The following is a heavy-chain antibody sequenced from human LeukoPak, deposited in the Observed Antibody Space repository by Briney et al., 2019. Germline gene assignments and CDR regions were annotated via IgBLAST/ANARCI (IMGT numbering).Heavy chain of an antibody. CDR2: IYYSGST. J-gene: IGHJ3*02. Sequence: PSETLSLTCTVSGGSISSSSYYWGWIRQPPGQGLECIGSIYYSGSTYYNPSLKIRVTISVDTSKNQFSLKLSSVTAADTAVYYCARPGYSRDHDAFDIWGQGTMVTVSS. CDR1: GGSISSSSYY. D-gene: IGHD6-13*01. CDR3: ARPGYSRDHDAFDI. V-gene: IGHV4-39*01.